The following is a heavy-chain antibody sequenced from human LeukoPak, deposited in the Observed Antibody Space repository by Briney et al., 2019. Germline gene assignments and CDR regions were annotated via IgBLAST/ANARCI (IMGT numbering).Heavy chain of an antibody. CDR1: GGSISSYY. V-gene: IGHV4-59*08. J-gene: IGHJ4*02. CDR3: ASGYYYDSSGYFDY. D-gene: IGHD3-22*01. CDR2: IYYSGST. Sequence: PSETLSLTCTVSGGSISSYYWSWIRQPPGKGLEWIGYIYYSGSTNYNPSLKSRVTILVDTSKNQFSLKLSSVTAADTAVYYCASGYYYDSSGYFDYWGQGTLVTVSS.